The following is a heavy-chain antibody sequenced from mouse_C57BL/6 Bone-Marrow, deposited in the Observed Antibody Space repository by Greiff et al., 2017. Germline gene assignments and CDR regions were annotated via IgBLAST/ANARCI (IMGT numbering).Heavy chain of an antibody. CDR2: IDPENGDT. J-gene: IGHJ2*01. Sequence: EVQLQQSGAELVRPGASVKLSCTASGFNIKDDYMHWVKQRPEQGLEWIGWIDPENGDTEYASKFQGKATITADTSSNTAYLQLSSLTSEDTAVYYCTTSAGYYGSSPYYFDYWGQGTTLTVSS. CDR1: GFNIKDDY. V-gene: IGHV14-4*01. D-gene: IGHD1-1*01. CDR3: TTSAGYYGSSPYYFDY.